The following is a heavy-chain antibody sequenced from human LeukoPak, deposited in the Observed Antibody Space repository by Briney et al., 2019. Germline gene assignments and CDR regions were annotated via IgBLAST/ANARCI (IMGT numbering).Heavy chain of an antibody. CDR2: VYHGGSS. CDR3: ARVGFSYDYVWGSYRSNYYYYYMDV. Sequence: SETLSLTCAVYGGSFSGYYWSWIRQPPGKGLEWIGNVYHGGSSYYNPSLKSRVTISVDTSKNQFSLKLSSVTAADTAVYYCARVGFSYDYVWGSYRSNYYYYYMDVWGKGTTVTVSS. V-gene: IGHV4-34*01. D-gene: IGHD3-16*02. J-gene: IGHJ6*03. CDR1: GGSFSGYY.